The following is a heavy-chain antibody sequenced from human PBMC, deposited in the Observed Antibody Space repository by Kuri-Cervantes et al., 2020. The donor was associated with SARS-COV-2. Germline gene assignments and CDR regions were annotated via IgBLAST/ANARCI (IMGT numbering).Heavy chain of an antibody. CDR3: AKSDNYSNYVVYYYYYKDV. J-gene: IGHJ6*03. CDR1: GFTFSSYG. Sequence: GESLKISCEASGFTFSSYGMSWVRQAPGKGLEWVAGISGSGCSTYYANSVKGRFTISTDNSKNTLHLQMNSLRAEDTAVYYCAKSDNYSNYVVYYYYYKDVWGKGTTVTVSS. V-gene: IGHV3-23*01. D-gene: IGHD4-11*01. CDR2: ISGSGCST.